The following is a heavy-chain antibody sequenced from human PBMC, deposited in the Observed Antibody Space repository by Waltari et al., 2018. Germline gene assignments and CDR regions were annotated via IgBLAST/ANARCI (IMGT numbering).Heavy chain of an antibody. CDR2: IWYDGSNK. Sequence: QVQLVESGGGVVQPGRSLRLSCAASGFTFSSYGMHWVRQAPGKGLEWVAVIWYDGSNKYYADSVKGRFTISRDNSKNTLYLQMNSLRAEDTAMYYCAKSSSGYYRPFDYWGQGTLVTVSS. J-gene: IGHJ4*02. D-gene: IGHD3-22*01. CDR1: GFTFSSYG. CDR3: AKSSSGYYRPFDY. V-gene: IGHV3-30*18.